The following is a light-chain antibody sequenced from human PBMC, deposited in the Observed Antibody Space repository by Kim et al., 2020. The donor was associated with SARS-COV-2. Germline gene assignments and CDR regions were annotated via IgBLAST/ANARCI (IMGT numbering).Light chain of an antibody. Sequence: DIQMTQSPSSLSASVGDRVTITCRASQVINNYLAWYQQKPGKAPTVLIYGASTLHSGVPSRFSGSGSGTDFTLNISSLQPEDVGTYYCQKYDSAPWTFGHGTKVEVK. CDR3: QKYDSAPWT. V-gene: IGKV1-27*01. CDR2: GAS. J-gene: IGKJ1*01. CDR1: QVINNY.